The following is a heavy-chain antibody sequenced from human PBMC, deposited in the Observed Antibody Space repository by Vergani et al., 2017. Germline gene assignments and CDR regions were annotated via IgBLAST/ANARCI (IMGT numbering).Heavy chain of an antibody. V-gene: IGHV4-4*02. J-gene: IGHJ6*02. D-gene: IGHD1-20*01. Sequence: QVQLQESGPGLVKPSGTLSLTCAVSGSSISSSHWWSWVRQPPGKGLEWIGEIYHSGSTNYNPSLKSRVTISVDKSKNQFSLKLSSVTAADTAVYYCARFLTGTTIYYYYGMDVWGQGTTVTVSS. CDR1: GSSISSSHW. CDR2: IYHSGST. CDR3: ARFLTGTTIYYYYGMDV.